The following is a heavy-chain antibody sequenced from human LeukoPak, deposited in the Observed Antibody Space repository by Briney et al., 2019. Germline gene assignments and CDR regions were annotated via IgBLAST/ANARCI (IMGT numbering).Heavy chain of an antibody. J-gene: IGHJ4*02. Sequence: PGGSLRLSCAASGFTFSSYSMTWVRQAPGKGLEWVSSTSSSSSYIYYADSVKGRFTISRDNAKNSLYLQMNSLRAEDTAVYYCARESLGSSGYYRDYWGQGTLVTVSS. V-gene: IGHV3-21*01. CDR2: TSSSSSYI. D-gene: IGHD3-22*01. CDR1: GFTFSSYS. CDR3: ARESLGSSGYYRDY.